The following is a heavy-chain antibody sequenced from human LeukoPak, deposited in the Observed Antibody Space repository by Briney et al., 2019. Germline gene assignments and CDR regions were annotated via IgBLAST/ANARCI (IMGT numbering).Heavy chain of an antibody. V-gene: IGHV3-7*01. J-gene: IGHJ4*02. CDR1: GFTFSSYW. CDR2: IKQDGSET. D-gene: IGHD6-13*01. CDR3: ARVDGSSSCPDY. Sequence: PGGSLRLSCAASGFTFSSYWMSWVRQAPGKGLEWVANIKQDGSETYYVDSVKGRFTISRDNAKNLLYLEMNSLRAEDTALYYCARVDGSSSCPDYWDQGTLVTVSS.